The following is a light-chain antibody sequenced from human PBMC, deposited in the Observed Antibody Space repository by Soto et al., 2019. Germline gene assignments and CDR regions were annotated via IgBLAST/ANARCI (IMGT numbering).Light chain of an antibody. CDR1: QSVSSNY. CDR3: QQLCRSPPSWT. CDR2: GAS. V-gene: IGKV3-20*01. J-gene: IGKJ1*01. Sequence: ETVLTQSPGTLSLSPGERATLSCRAGQSVSSNYLAWYQQKPGQAPRLLMYGASTRATGIPDRFSGSGSGTDFTLTISRLEPDDFAVYYCQQLCRSPPSWTFGQGTKVEIK.